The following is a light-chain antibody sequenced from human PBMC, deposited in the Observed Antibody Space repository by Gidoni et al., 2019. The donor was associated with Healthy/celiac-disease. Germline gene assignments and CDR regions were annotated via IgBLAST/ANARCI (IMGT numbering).Light chain of an antibody. V-gene: IGKV1-9*01. CDR2: AAS. CDR3: QQLNSYLTWT. CDR1: QGISSY. Sequence: DIQLTQSPSFLSASVGDRVTITCRASQGISSYLAWYQQKPGKAPKLLIYAASTLQSGVPSRFSGSGSGTEFTLTISSLLPEDFATYYCQQLNSYLTWTFGQGTKVEIK. J-gene: IGKJ1*01.